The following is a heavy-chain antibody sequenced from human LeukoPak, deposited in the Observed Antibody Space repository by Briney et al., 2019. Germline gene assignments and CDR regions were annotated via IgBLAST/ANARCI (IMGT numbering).Heavy chain of an antibody. J-gene: IGHJ3*02. CDR1: GGSISSYY. D-gene: IGHD6-13*01. Sequence: LETLSLTCTVSGGSISSYYWSWIRQPAGKGLEWIGRIYTSGSTNYNPSLKSRVTMSVDTSKNQFSLKLSSVTAADTAVYYCARVEKFSSSWLNRNDAFDIWGQGTMVTVSS. V-gene: IGHV4-4*07. CDR2: IYTSGST. CDR3: ARVEKFSSSWLNRNDAFDI.